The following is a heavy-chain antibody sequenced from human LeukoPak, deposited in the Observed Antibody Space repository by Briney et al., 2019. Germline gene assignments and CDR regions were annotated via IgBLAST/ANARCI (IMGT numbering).Heavy chain of an antibody. CDR2: ISSSGSTI. Sequence: PEGSLRLSCAASGFTFSDYYMSWVRQAPGKGLEWASYISSSGSTIYHADSVKGRFTISRDDAKNSLYLQMNSLRAEDTAVYYCAKEQWFGELLFDYWGQGTLVTVSS. CDR1: GFTFSDYY. V-gene: IGHV3-11*01. J-gene: IGHJ4*02. D-gene: IGHD3-10*01. CDR3: AKEQWFGELLFDY.